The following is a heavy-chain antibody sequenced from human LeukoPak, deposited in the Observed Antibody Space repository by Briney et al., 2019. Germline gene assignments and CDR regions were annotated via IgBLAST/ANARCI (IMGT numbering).Heavy chain of an antibody. CDR2: IKQDGSEK. D-gene: IGHD3-10*01. Sequence: GGSLRLSCAASGFTFSDYWMVWVRQAPGKGLEWVANIKQDGSEKYYVDSVKGRFTISRDNAKNSLYLQMNSLRAEDTAVYYCARVVPPTDYGSGSYFWDPYYFDYWGQGTLVTVSS. V-gene: IGHV3-7*03. CDR3: ARVVPPTDYGSGSYFWDPYYFDY. J-gene: IGHJ4*02. CDR1: GFTFSDYW.